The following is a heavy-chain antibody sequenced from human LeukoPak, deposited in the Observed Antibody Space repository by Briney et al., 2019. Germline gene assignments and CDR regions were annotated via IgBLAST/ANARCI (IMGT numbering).Heavy chain of an antibody. Sequence: GGSLRLSCAASGFTFSSYWMSWVRQAPGKGLEWVSYISSSGSTIYYADSVKGRFTISRDNAKNSLYLQMNSLRAEDTAVYYCAREETPWTADYWGQGTLVTVSS. CDR3: AREETPWTADY. CDR1: GFTFSSYW. CDR2: ISSSGSTI. J-gene: IGHJ4*02. D-gene: IGHD3/OR15-3a*01. V-gene: IGHV3-48*04.